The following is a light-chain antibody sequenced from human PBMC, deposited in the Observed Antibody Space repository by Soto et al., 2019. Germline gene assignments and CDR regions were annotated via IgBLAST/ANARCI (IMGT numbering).Light chain of an antibody. J-gene: IGKJ2*01. V-gene: IGKV3-20*01. Sequence: IVLTQSPGTLSLSPGERATLSCRASQSVTDNYLAWYQHKPGQAPRLLIYDASTRATAIPDRFSGSGSETDFTLTVTSLEPEGFAVYYCQQYGSSPYAFGQGTKLEIK. CDR2: DAS. CDR1: QSVTDNY. CDR3: QQYGSSPYA.